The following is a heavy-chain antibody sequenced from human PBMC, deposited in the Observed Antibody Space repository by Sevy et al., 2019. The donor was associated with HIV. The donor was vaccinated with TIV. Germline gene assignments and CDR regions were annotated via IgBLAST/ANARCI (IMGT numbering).Heavy chain of an antibody. V-gene: IGHV3-23*01. D-gene: IGHD3-3*02. CDR2: IRGNGENT. Sequence: GGSLRLSCAAYEFTFSSHAVSWVRQAPGKGLEWVSAIRGNGENTHYADSVRGRFTISRDNFKNTLYLQMNSLRAEDTALYYCARDGRGISAFDIWGQGTMVTVSS. CDR3: ARDGRGISAFDI. CDR1: EFTFSSHA. J-gene: IGHJ3*02.